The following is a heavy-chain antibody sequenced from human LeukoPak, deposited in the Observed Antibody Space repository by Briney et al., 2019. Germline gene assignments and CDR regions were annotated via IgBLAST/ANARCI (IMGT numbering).Heavy chain of an antibody. J-gene: IGHJ5*02. CDR2: IYYSGST. CDR3: ASPKWELRGFDL. V-gene: IGHV4-39*01. D-gene: IGHD1-26*01. Sequence: PSETLSLTCTVSGGSISSSSYYWGWIRQPPGKGLEWIGSIYYSGSTYYNPSLKSRVTISVDTSKNQFSLKLSSVTAADTAVYYCASPKWELRGFDLWGQGTLVTVSS. CDR1: GGSISSSSYY.